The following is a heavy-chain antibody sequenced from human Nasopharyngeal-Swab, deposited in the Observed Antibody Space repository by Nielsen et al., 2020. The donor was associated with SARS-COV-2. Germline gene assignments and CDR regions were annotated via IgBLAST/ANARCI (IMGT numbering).Heavy chain of an antibody. CDR2: IYHSGST. V-gene: IGHV4-4*02. CDR3: ARASEEYDSSGYYGY. CDR1: GGSISSSNW. J-gene: IGHJ4*02. Sequence: GSLRLSCAVSGGSISSSNWWSWVRQPPGKGLEWIGEIYHSGSTNYNPSLKSRVTISVDKSKNQFSLKLSSVTAADTAVYYCARASEEYDSSGYYGYWGQGTLVTVSS. D-gene: IGHD3-22*01.